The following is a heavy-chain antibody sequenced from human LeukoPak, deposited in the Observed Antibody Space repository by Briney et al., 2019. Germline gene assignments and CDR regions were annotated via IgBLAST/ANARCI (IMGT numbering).Heavy chain of an antibody. CDR1: GFTFSSYS. V-gene: IGHV3-21*01. Sequence: PGGSLRLSCAASGFTFSSYSMNWIRQAPGKGLEWVSSISSSTSYIYYADSVKGRFTISKDNAKNSLYLQMNSLRAADTAVYHCARDQGSGSYEYYYYGMDVWGQGTTVTVSS. D-gene: IGHD3-10*01. CDR3: ARDQGSGSYEYYYYGMDV. J-gene: IGHJ6*02. CDR2: ISSSTSYI.